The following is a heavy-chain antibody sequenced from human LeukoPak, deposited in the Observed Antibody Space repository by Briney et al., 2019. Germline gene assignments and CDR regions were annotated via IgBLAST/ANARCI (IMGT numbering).Heavy chain of an antibody. D-gene: IGHD2-15*01. V-gene: IGHV1-3*01. CDR3: ARDPSNCSGGSCYWFDP. Sequence: ASVKVSCTASGYTFTSYAMHWVRQAPGQRLEWMGWINAGNGNTKYSQKFQGRVTITRDTSASTAYMELSSLRSEDTAVYYCARDPSNCSGGSCYWFDPWGQGTLVTVSS. J-gene: IGHJ5*02. CDR2: INAGNGNT. CDR1: GYTFTSYA.